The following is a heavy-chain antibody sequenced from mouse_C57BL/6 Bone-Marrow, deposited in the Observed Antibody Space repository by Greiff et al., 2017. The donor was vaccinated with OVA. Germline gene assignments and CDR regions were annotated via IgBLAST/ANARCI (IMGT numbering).Heavy chain of an antibody. V-gene: IGHV8-8*01. CDR1: GFSLRTFGMG. J-gene: IGHJ1*03. Sequence: QVTLKESGPGILQPSQTLSLTCSFSGFSLRTFGMGVGWIRQPSGKGLEWLAHIWWDDDKYYNPALKSRLAISKDTSNNPVFLKIANVDTADTATYYCARIPYGSSLYWYVDVWGTGTTVTVSS. CDR3: ARIPYGSSLYWYVDV. D-gene: IGHD1-1*01. CDR2: IWWDDDK.